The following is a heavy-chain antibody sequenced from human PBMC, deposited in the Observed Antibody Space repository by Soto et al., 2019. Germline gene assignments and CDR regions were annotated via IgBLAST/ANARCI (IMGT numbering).Heavy chain of an antibody. Sequence: GGSLRLSCAASGSDFTFSAHAMGWVRQAPGKGLEWVSGISDYTLATYYGDSVKGRVTISRDNSKETLCLQMNSLRAEDTASYHCVKLNYSDFDDGGFYYFDSRGQGTPVTVSS. CDR3: VKLNYSDFDDGGFYYFDS. CDR2: ISDYTLAT. D-gene: IGHD2-15*01. CDR1: GSDFTFSAHA. V-gene: IGHV3-23*01. J-gene: IGHJ4*02.